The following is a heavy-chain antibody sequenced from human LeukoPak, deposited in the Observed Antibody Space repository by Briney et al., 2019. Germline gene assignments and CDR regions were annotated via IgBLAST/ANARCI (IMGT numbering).Heavy chain of an antibody. J-gene: IGHJ3*02. CDR2: IYYSGST. CDR1: GGSISSYY. Sequence: DPSETLSLTCTVSGGSISSYYWGWIRQLPGKGLEWIGNIYYSGSTYYNPSLKGRVTISVDTSKNQFSLKLSSVTAADTAVYYCARLLSRLNDAFDIWGQGTMVTVSS. V-gene: IGHV4-39*01. CDR3: ARLLSRLNDAFDI. D-gene: IGHD2-2*01.